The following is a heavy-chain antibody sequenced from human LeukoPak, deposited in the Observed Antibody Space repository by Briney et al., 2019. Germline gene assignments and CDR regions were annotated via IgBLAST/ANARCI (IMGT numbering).Heavy chain of an antibody. CDR3: ARDLYSIAVAGGCDY. CDR2: ISYDGSNK. Sequence: PGGSLRLSCAASGFTFSSYAMHWVRQAPGKGLEWVAVISYDGSNKYYADSVKGRFTISRDNSKNTLYLQMNSLGAEDTAVYYCARDLYSIAVAGGCDYWGQGTLVTVSS. V-gene: IGHV3-30*04. J-gene: IGHJ4*02. CDR1: GFTFSSYA. D-gene: IGHD6-19*01.